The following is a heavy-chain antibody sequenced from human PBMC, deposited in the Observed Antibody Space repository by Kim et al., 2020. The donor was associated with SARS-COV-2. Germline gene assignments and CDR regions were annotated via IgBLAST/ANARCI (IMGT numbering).Heavy chain of an antibody. CDR2: ISSTSRNI. V-gene: IGHV3-48*02. CDR3: ARLGPGGYTVDY. J-gene: IGHJ4*02. Sequence: GGSLRLSCAASGFTFSKYSIGWVRRAPGKGLEWIIYISSTSRNIYYADSVKGRFTVSRDNAENSVYLQMDSLTDEDTAIYYCARLGPGGYTVDYWGQGTPHTLPS. D-gene: IGHD5-12*01. CDR1: GFTFSKYS.